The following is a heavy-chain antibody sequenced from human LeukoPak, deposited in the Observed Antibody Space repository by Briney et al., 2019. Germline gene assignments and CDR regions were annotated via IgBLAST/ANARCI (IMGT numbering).Heavy chain of an antibody. Sequence: ETLSLTCTVSGGSISSGSYYMSWVRQAPGKGLEWVSVIYSGGGTFYADSVKGRFTISRDNARNSLYLQMNSLRVEDTAVYYCARDPYSGTYGNTYYYYMDVWGKGTTVTISS. J-gene: IGHJ6*03. CDR3: ARDPYSGTYGNTYYYYMDV. V-gene: IGHV3-53*01. CDR2: IYSGGGT. D-gene: IGHD1-26*01. CDR1: GGSISSGSYY.